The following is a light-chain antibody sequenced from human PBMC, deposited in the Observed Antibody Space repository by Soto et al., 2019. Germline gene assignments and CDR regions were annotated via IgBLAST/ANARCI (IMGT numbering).Light chain of an antibody. Sequence: DIPMTQSPSSLSASVGDRVTITCQASQDIDNYLNWYQQKPGKAPKLLISDTSNLESGVPSRFSGSGSGTAFTFTVTSLQPEDIATYYCQQYANVPYTFGQGTKFDIK. CDR2: DTS. CDR1: QDIDNY. CDR3: QQYANVPYT. V-gene: IGKV1-33*01. J-gene: IGKJ2*01.